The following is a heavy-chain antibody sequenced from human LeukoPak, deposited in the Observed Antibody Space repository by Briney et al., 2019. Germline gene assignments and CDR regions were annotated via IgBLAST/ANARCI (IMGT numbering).Heavy chain of an antibody. Sequence: GGSLRLSCAASGFTFSSYSMNWVRQAPGKGLEWVSYISSSSGTIYYADSVKGRFTISRDNAKNSLSLQMNSLRAEDTAVYYCAREGHCSTTSCALDAIEIWGQGTLVAVSS. CDR3: AREGHCSTTSCALDAIEI. CDR1: GFTFSSYS. V-gene: IGHV3-48*01. J-gene: IGHJ3*02. D-gene: IGHD2-2*01. CDR2: ISSSSGTI.